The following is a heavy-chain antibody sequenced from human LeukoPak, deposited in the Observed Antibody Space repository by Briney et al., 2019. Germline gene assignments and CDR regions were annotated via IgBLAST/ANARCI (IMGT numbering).Heavy chain of an antibody. Sequence: ASVKVSCKASGYTFTGYYMHWVRQAPGQGLEWMGWINPNSGGTNYAQKFQGRVTMTRDTSISTAYMELSRLRSDDTAVYYCARGVRYCSSTSCYFFFDYWGQGTLVTVSS. V-gene: IGHV1-2*02. CDR2: INPNSGGT. D-gene: IGHD2-2*01. CDR1: GYTFTGYY. J-gene: IGHJ4*02. CDR3: ARGVRYCSSTSCYFFFDY.